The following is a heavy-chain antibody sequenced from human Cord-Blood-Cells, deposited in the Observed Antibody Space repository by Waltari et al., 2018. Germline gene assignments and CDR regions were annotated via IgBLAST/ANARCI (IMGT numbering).Heavy chain of an antibody. D-gene: IGHD3-9*01. CDR2: INHSGST. CDR3: ASQLQLYSDYDILTGYFY. Sequence: QVQLQQWGAGLLKPSETLSLTCAVYGGSFSGYYWSWIRQPPVKGLEWIGEINHSGSTNYNPSLKSRVTISVDTSKNPFSLKLSSVTAADTAVYYCASQLQLYSDYDILTGYFYWGQGTLVTVSS. V-gene: IGHV4-34*01. J-gene: IGHJ4*02. CDR1: GGSFSGYY.